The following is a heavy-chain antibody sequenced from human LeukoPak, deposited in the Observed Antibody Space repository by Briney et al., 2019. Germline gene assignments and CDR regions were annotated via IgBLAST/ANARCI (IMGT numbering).Heavy chain of an antibody. CDR1: GYTFTSYG. CDR3: ARDPVPYYDSSGYYPDY. D-gene: IGHD3-22*01. Sequence: ASVKVSCTASGYTFTSYGISWVRQAPGQGLEWMGWISAYNGNTNYAQKLQGRVTMTTDTSTSTAYMELRSLRSDDTAVYYCARDPVPYYDSSGYYPDYWGQGTLVTVSS. J-gene: IGHJ4*02. V-gene: IGHV1-18*01. CDR2: ISAYNGNT.